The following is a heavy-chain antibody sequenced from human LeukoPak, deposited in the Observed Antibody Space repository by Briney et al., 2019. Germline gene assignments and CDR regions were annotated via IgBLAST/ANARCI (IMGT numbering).Heavy chain of an antibody. CDR2: INPNGGST. Sequence: GASVKVSCKASGYTFTSYYMHWVRQAPGQGLEWMGIINPNGGSTSYAQKFQGRVTMTRDTSTSTVYMELSSLRSEDTAVYYCANSGHDLAFDIWGQGTMVTVSS. V-gene: IGHV1-46*03. J-gene: IGHJ3*02. CDR1: GYTFTSYY. D-gene: IGHD5-12*01. CDR3: ANSGHDLAFDI.